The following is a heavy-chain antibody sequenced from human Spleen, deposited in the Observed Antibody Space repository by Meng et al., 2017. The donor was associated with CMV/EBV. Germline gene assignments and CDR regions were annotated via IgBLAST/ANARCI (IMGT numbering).Heavy chain of an antibody. CDR3: ARETGTYNWFDP. CDR1: GGSFSGYY. J-gene: IGHJ5*02. CDR2: INHSGST. D-gene: IGHD1-7*01. V-gene: IGHV4-34*01. Sequence: SETLSLTCAVYGGSFSGYYWSWIRQPPGKGLEWIGEINHSGSTNYNPSLKSRVTISVDTSKNQFSLKLSSVTAADAAVYYCARETGTYNWFDPWGQGTLVTVSS.